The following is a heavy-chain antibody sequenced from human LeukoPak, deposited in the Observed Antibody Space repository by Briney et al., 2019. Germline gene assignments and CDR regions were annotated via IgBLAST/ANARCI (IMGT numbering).Heavy chain of an antibody. CDR3: SLARSEYHYGMDV. Sequence: SQTLSLTCAISGGSVSSISVAWNWIRQSPPRGLEWLGRTYYRSKWYYEYAVSVKSRINISPDTSKNQFSLQLTSVTPEDTAVYYCSLARSEYHYGMDVWGQGTTVTVSS. CDR1: GGSVSSISVA. V-gene: IGHV6-1*01. CDR2: TYYRSKWYY. J-gene: IGHJ6*02.